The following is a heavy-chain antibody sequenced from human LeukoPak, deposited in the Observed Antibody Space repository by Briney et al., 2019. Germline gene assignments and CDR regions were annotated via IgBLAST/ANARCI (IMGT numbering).Heavy chain of an antibody. CDR3: ARGDGTSSGLYFHY. CDR2: IHQEGRTK. CDR1: GFTFNAFW. D-gene: IGHD6-6*01. V-gene: IGHV3-7*01. Sequence: GGSLRLSCAASGFTFNAFWMTWLRQAPGKGLEWVANIHQEGRTKYYADSVKGRFTISRDNANNALNLQINSLRAEDTALYYCARGDGTSSGLYFHYWGQGTLVTVSS. J-gene: IGHJ4*02.